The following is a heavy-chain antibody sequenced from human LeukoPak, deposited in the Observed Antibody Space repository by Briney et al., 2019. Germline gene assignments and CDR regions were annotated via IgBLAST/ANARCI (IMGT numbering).Heavy chain of an antibody. D-gene: IGHD1-1*01. J-gene: IGHJ4*02. CDR1: GFTFSSYS. CDR2: ISSSSSYI. CDR3: ARDDPTGTTGQDY. V-gene: IGHV3-21*01. Sequence: TGGSLGLSCAASGFTFSSYSLNWVRQAPGMGLEWVSSISSSSSYIYYADSVKGRFTISRDNAKNSLYLQMNNLRAEDTAVYYCARDDPTGTTGQDYWGQGTLVTVSS.